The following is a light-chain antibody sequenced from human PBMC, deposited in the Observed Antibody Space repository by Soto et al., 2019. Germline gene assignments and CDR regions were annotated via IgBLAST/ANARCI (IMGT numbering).Light chain of an antibody. CDR1: SSDVGGYNY. CDR3: SSYTSSSTRVV. J-gene: IGLJ2*01. V-gene: IGLV2-14*01. Sequence: QSALAQPSSVSVSPGQSITISCTGTSSDVGGYNYVSWYQQHPGKAPKLMIYEVSNRPSGVSNRFSGSKSGNTASLTISGLQAEDEADYYCSSYTSSSTRVVFGGGTQLTVL. CDR2: EVS.